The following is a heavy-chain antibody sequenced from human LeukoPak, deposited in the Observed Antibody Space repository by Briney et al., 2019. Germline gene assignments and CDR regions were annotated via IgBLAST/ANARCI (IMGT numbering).Heavy chain of an antibody. CDR1: GFTFSSYA. D-gene: IGHD3-10*01. CDR3: ATAHLWFGELNGSGTYFDY. CDR2: IRGDGSNK. J-gene: IGHJ4*02. V-gene: IGHV3-30*02. Sequence: GGSLRLSCAVSGFTFSSYAMHWVRQAPGKGLEWVSVIRGDGSNKYYADSVKGRFTISRDNSKNTLYLQMNSLRAKDTAVYYCATAHLWFGELNGSGTYFDYWGQGTLVPVPS.